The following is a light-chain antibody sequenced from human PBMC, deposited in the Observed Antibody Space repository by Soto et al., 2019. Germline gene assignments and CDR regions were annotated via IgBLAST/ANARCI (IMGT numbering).Light chain of an antibody. CDR3: SSYTSSRIRV. Sequence: QSALTQPASVSGSPGQSITISCTGTSSDVGAYNYVSWYQQHPGKAPKLMIYDVSNRPSGLSNRFSGSKSGSTASLTISGLQAEDEADYYCSSYTSSRIRVFGGGTKVTVL. CDR2: DVS. V-gene: IGLV2-14*01. CDR1: SSDVGAYNY. J-gene: IGLJ3*02.